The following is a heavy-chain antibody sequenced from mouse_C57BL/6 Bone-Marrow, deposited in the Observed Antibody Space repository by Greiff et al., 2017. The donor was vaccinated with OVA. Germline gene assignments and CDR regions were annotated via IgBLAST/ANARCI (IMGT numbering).Heavy chain of an antibody. J-gene: IGHJ2*01. CDR1: GFSLTSYG. D-gene: IGHD1-1*01. CDR2: IWGGGST. V-gene: IGHV2-9*01. Sequence: VKLQESGPGLVAPSQSLSITCTVSGFSLTSYGVDWVRQPPGKGLEWLGVIWGGGSTNYNSALMSRLSISKDNSKSHVVLKMNSLQTEDTAMYYCAKQSDYYGRGPRYWGQGTTLTVSS. CDR3: AKQSDYYGRGPRY.